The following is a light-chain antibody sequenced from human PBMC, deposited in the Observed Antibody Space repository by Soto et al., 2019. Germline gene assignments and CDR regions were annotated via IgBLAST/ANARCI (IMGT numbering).Light chain of an antibody. Sequence: VMTQSPGTLSVSLGERATLSCRASQSVSIPLAWYQQKPGQAPRVVVYGASTRATGIPARFSGSGSGTEFTLTISGLQSEDFAVYYCQIYDSWPLFGQGTRLEIK. V-gene: IGKV3-15*01. J-gene: IGKJ5*01. CDR2: GAS. CDR1: QSVSIP. CDR3: QIYDSWPL.